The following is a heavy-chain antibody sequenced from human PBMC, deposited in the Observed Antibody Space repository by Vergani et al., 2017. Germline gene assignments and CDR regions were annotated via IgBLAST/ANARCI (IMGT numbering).Heavy chain of an antibody. V-gene: IGHV3-30-3*01. Sequence: QVQLVESGGGVVQPGRSLRLSYAASGFTFSSYAMHWVRQAPGKGLEWVAVISYDGSNKYYADSVKGRFTISRDNSKNTLYLQMNSLRAEDTAVYYCARAGGSSNAPDYWGQGTLVTVSS. CDR2: ISYDGSNK. CDR3: ARAGGSSNAPDY. CDR1: GFTFSSYA. J-gene: IGHJ4*02. D-gene: IGHD6-13*01.